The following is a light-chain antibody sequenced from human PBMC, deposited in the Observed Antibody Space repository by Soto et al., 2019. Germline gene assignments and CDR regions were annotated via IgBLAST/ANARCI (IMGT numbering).Light chain of an antibody. CDR2: EVS. Sequence: QSALPQPASVSGSPGPSITISCPGTSSDVGGYNYVSWYQQHPGKAPQLMIYEVSNRPSGVSNRFSGSKSGNTASLTISGLQAEDEADYYCSSYTSSSVYVFGTGTKVTVL. CDR3: SSYTSSSVYV. V-gene: IGLV2-14*01. CDR1: SSDVGGYNY. J-gene: IGLJ1*01.